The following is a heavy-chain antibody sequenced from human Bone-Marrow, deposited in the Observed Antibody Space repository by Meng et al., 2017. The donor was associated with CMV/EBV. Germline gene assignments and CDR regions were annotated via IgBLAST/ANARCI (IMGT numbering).Heavy chain of an antibody. J-gene: IGHJ6*02. CDR2: INWNGGSS. D-gene: IGHD4-11*01. V-gene: IGHV3-20*04. Sequence: GGSLRLSCAASGFTFDNYGMTWVRQAPGKGLEWVSGINWNGGSSGYIDSVKGRFTISRDNAQNSLYLQMNSLRAEDTALYYCARVGYSNLKGDYYYAMDVWGQGTTVTSP. CDR3: ARVGYSNLKGDYYYAMDV. CDR1: GFTFDNYG.